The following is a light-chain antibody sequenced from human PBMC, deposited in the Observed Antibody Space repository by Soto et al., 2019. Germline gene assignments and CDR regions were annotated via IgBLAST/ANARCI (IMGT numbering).Light chain of an antibody. CDR2: DAS. CDR3: QQRNSWPLT. V-gene: IGKV3-11*01. CDR1: QSVSNS. Sequence: EIVLTQSPVTLSLSPGERATLSCRASQSVSNSLAWYQHKPGQAPRLLIYDASTRATAIPARFSGSGSGTDFTLTISSLEPEDFAAYYCQQRNSWPLTFGGGTKVEIK. J-gene: IGKJ4*01.